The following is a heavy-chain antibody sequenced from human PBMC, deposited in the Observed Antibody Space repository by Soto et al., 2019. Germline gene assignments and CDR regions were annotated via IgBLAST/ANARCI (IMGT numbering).Heavy chain of an antibody. V-gene: IGHV4-34*01. CDR3: ARARVAVAGYYYYGMDV. J-gene: IGHJ6*02. CDR1: GGSFSGYY. CDR2: INHSGST. Sequence: PSETLSLTCAVYGGSFSGYYWSWIRQPPGKGLEWIGEINHSGSTNYNPSLKSRVTISVATSKNQFSLKLSSVTAADTAVYYCARARVAVAGYYYYGMDVWGQGTTVTVSS. D-gene: IGHD6-19*01.